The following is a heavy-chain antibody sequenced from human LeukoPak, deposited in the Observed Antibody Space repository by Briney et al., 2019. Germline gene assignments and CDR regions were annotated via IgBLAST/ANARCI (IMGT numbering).Heavy chain of an antibody. J-gene: IGHJ4*02. CDR2: ISGSGGST. D-gene: IGHD3-3*01. CDR1: GFTFSSYA. CDR3: AKDLARFFGY. V-gene: IGHV3-23*01. Sequence: GGSLTLSCAASGFTFSSYAMSCARHAPGKGLEWVSAISGSGGSTYYADSVRGRLTIPRDNSKNTLSLQMNSLRAHDTAVYCWAKDLARFFGYWGQGTLVTVSS.